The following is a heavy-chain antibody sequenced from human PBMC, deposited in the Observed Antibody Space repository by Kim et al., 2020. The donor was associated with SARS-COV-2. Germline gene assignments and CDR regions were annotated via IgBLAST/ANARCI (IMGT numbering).Heavy chain of an antibody. Sequence: SVKVSCKASGFTFTSSNVQWVRQARGQRLEWLGWIVVDSGITTYAQKFQDRLTISRDISTGTAFMELRSLTSEDTAVFYCAAVVARSGGYYFDSWGQGT. V-gene: IGHV1-58*01. J-gene: IGHJ4*02. CDR1: GFTFTSSN. CDR3: AAVVARSGGYYFDS. D-gene: IGHD2-15*01. CDR2: IVVDSGIT.